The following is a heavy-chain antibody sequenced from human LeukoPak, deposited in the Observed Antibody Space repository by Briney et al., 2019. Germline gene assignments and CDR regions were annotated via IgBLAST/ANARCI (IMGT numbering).Heavy chain of an antibody. CDR2: IKQDGSEK. J-gene: IGHJ6*02. V-gene: IGHV3-7*01. D-gene: IGHD3-10*01. Sequence: PGGSLRLSCSASGFAFSGFAMGWVRQAPGKGLEWLANIKQDGSEKYYVDSVEGRFTISRDNAKNSLYLQMNSLRAEDTAVYYCARSYYGSGTSYGMDVWGQGTTVTVSS. CDR1: GFAFSGFA. CDR3: ARSYYGSGTSYGMDV.